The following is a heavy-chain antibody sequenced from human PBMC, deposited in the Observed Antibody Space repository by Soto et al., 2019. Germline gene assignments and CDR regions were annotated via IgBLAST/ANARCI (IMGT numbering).Heavy chain of an antibody. CDR2: IIPIFGTA. D-gene: IGHD6-6*01. CDR3: ARDEGYRSSSLYNWFDP. Sequence: SVKVSCKASGGTFSSYAISWVRQAPGQGLKWMGGIIPIFGTANYAQKFQGRVTITADESTSTAYMELSSLRSEDTAVYYCARDEGYRSSSLYNWFDPWGQGTLVTVSS. CDR1: GGTFSSYA. J-gene: IGHJ5*02. V-gene: IGHV1-69*13.